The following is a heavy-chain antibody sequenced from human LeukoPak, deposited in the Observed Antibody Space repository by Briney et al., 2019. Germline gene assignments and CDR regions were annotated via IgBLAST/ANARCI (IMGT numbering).Heavy chain of an antibody. CDR1: GGTFSSYA. Sequence: SVKVSCEASGGTFSSYAISWVRQAPGQGLEWMGRIIPILGIANYAQKFQGRVTITADKSTSTAYMELSSLRSEDTAVYYCARVLDSNYNYWGQGTLVTVSS. J-gene: IGHJ4*02. D-gene: IGHD4-11*01. CDR3: ARVLDSNYNY. CDR2: IIPILGIA. V-gene: IGHV1-69*04.